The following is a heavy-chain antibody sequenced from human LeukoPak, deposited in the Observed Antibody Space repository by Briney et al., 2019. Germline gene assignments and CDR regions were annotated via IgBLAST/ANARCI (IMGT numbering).Heavy chain of an antibody. V-gene: IGHV3-7*01. CDR2: INPDGSEK. D-gene: IGHD3-10*01. CDR1: GFSFSSNW. CDR3: ARDRDYYGSGRRNSYYYYGMDV. J-gene: IGHJ6*02. Sequence: GSLRLSCTASGFSFSSNWMTWVRQAPGKGLEWVGNINPDGSEKFYVDSVKGRFTISRDNAKNSLYLQMNSLRAEDTAVYYCARDRDYYGSGRRNSYYYYGMDVWGQGTTVTVSS.